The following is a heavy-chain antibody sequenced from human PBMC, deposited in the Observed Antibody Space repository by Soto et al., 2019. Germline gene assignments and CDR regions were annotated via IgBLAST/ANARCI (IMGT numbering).Heavy chain of an antibody. D-gene: IGHD5-12*01. J-gene: IGHJ3*02. CDR3: AKALLLYNGYDDAFDI. V-gene: IGHV3-23*01. CDR1: GFTFSSYA. CDR2: ISGSGGST. Sequence: EVQLLESGGGLVQPGGSLRLSCAASGFTFSSYAMSWVRQAPGKGLEWVSAISGSGGSTYYADSVKGRFTISRDNSKNTLYLQMNSLRAEDTAVYYCAKALLLYNGYDDAFDIWGQGTMVTVSS.